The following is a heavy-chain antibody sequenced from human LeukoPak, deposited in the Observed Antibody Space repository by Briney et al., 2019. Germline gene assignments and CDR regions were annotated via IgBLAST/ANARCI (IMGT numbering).Heavy chain of an antibody. CDR3: AKGLSGHSSGLADY. J-gene: IGHJ4*02. Sequence: PGGSLRLSCAASGFTFSSYGMHWVRQAPGKGLEWVAFIRYDGSNKYYADSVKGRFTISRDNSKNTLYLQMNSLRAEDTAVYYCAKGLSGHSSGLADYWGQGTLVTVSS. CDR2: IRYDGSNK. D-gene: IGHD6-19*01. CDR1: GFTFSSYG. V-gene: IGHV3-30*02.